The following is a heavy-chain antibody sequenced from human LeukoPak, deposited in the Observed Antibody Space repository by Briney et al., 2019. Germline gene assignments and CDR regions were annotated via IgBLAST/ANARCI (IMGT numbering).Heavy chain of an antibody. CDR3: ARDYYGSGSYYRPNWYYYDYCYMDV. D-gene: IGHD3-10*01. V-gene: IGHV1-46*01. CDR2: INPSGGST. CDR1: GYTFTSYY. Sequence: GASVKVSCKASGYTFTSYYMHWVRQAPGQGLEWMGIINPSGGSTSYAQKFQGRVTMTRDMSTSTVYMELSSLRSEDTAVYYCARDYYGSGSYYRPNWYYYDYCYMDVWGKGTTVTISS. J-gene: IGHJ6*03.